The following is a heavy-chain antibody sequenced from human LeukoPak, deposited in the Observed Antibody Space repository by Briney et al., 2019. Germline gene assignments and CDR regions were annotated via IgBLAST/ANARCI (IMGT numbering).Heavy chain of an antibody. J-gene: IGHJ4*02. CDR1: GGSISSYY. CDR3: ARGPRLSSYCGGDCYSSEFDY. D-gene: IGHD2-21*02. V-gene: IGHV4-4*07. Sequence: SETLSLTCTVSGGSISSYYWSWIRQPAGKGLEWIGRIYTSGSTNYNPSLKSRVTMSVDTSKNQFSLKLSSVTAADTAVYYCARGPRLSSYCGGDCYSSEFDYWGQGTLVTVSS. CDR2: IYTSGST.